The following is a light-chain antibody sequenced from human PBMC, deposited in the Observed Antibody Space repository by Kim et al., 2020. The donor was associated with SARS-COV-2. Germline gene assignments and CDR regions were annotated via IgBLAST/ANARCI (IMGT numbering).Light chain of an antibody. J-gene: IGLJ1*01. Sequence: GGTVTPPCCLRFGLVSSNHFPSWYQQTPGQGPRTLVYSTSIRSSGVPNRFFGSILGNAAALTITGAQTDDESEYYCVLYMGGGISVFGTGTKVTVL. V-gene: IGLV8-61*01. CDR1: FGLVSSNHF. CDR2: STS. CDR3: VLYMGGGISV.